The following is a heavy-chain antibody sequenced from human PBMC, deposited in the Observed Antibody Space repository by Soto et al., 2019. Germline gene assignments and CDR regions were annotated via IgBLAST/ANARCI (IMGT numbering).Heavy chain of an antibody. J-gene: IGHJ6*02. D-gene: IGHD2-8*01. CDR2: ISTYNGNT. Sequence: QVQLVQSGAEVKKPGASVKVSCKASGYTFTTYDISWVRQAPGQGLEWMGRISTYNGNTNYPQSLQGRLTMTTDTSATPAYMELRSLGYDDPAVYYGDRDLYPVLMVNCPSLYGLAVWGPETKVT. V-gene: IGHV1-18*01. CDR1: GYTFTTYD. CDR3: DRDLYPVLMVNCPSLYGLAV.